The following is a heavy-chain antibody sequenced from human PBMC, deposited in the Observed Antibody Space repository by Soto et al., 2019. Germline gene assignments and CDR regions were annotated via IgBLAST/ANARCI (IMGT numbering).Heavy chain of an antibody. CDR2: ISWNSGSI. J-gene: IGHJ6*03. CDR3: AKDKHCSGGSCDNPHLDYYYYMDV. V-gene: IGHV3-9*01. D-gene: IGHD2-15*01. CDR1: GFTFDDYA. Sequence: PGGSLRLSCAASGFTFDDYAMHWVRQAPGKGLEWVSGISWNSGSIGYADSVKGRFTISRDNAKNSLYLQMNSLRAEDTALYYCAKDKHCSGGSCDNPHLDYYYYMDVWGKGTTVTVSS.